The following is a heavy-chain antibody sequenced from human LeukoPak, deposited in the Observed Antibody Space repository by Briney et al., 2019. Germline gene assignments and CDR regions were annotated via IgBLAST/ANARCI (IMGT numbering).Heavy chain of an antibody. V-gene: IGHV1-69*05. CDR1: GGTFLSYA. Sequence: GASVKVSCKASGGTFLSYAFSWVRQAPGQGLEWMGGIIPIFGAANYAQKFQDRVTITTDESTTTVYMELSSLRSDDTAVYYCASSRGLLHYYMDVWGKGTTVTVSS. CDR3: ASSRGLLHYYMDV. J-gene: IGHJ6*03. CDR2: IIPIFGAA. D-gene: IGHD3-22*01.